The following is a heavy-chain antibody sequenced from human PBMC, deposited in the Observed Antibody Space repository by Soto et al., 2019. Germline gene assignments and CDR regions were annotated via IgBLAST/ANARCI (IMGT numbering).Heavy chain of an antibody. CDR1: GFTFTSCA. Sequence: PVGSLRLSCAASGFTFTSCAMSWVRQAPGKGLEWVSAISGTAGNTYHAESVKGRFTISRDISKNTLYLQMNSLRAEDTAVYYCAKGDWDYIAGHFDYWGQGTLVTVSS. CDR3: AKGDWDYIAGHFDY. V-gene: IGHV3-23*01. CDR2: ISGTAGNT. J-gene: IGHJ4*02. D-gene: IGHD1-7*01.